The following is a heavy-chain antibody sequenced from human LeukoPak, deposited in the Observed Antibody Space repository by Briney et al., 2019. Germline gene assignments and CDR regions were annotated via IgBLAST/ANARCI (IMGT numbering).Heavy chain of an antibody. Sequence: GGSLRLSCAASGFTFSSYGMHWVRQAPGKGLEWVAVISYDGSNKYYADSVKGRFTISRDNSKNTLYLQMNSLRAEDTAVYYCANWDIVVVPAAIYYYMDVWGKGTTVTVSS. CDR1: GFTFSSYG. CDR2: ISYDGSNK. D-gene: IGHD2-2*02. CDR3: ANWDIVVVPAAIYYYMDV. V-gene: IGHV3-30*18. J-gene: IGHJ6*03.